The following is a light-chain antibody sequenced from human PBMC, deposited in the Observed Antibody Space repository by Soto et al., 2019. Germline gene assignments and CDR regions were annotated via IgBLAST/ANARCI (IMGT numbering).Light chain of an antibody. CDR2: GAS. CDR1: QSVSSSY. V-gene: IGKV3-20*01. CDR3: QQYGSWYT. J-gene: IGKJ2*01. Sequence: EIVLTQSPGTLSLSPGERATLSCRASQSVSSSYLAWYQQKPGQAPRLLIYGASSRATGIPDRFSGSGSGTDFTLTISRLEPEDFSVYYCQQYGSWYTFGPGTKLAIK.